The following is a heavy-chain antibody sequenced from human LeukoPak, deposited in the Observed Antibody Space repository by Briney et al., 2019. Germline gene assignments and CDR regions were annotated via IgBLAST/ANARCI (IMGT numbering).Heavy chain of an antibody. D-gene: IGHD3-22*01. V-gene: IGHV3-9*01. CDR2: ISWNSGSI. CDR3: AKGYYYDSSGPSDY. CDR1: GFTFDDYA. Sequence: GRSLRLSCAASGFTFDDYAMHWVRQAPGKGLEWVSGISWNSGSIGYADSVKGRFTISRGNAKNSLYLQMNSLRAEDTALYYCAKGYYYDSSGPSDYWGQGTLVTVSS. J-gene: IGHJ4*02.